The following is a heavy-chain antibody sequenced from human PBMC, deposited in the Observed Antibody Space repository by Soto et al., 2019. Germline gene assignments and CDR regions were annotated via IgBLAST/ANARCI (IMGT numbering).Heavy chain of an antibody. CDR1: GFTFSTYD. V-gene: IGHV3-23*01. Sequence: GGSLRLSCAASGFTFSTYDMSWVRQAPGKGLDWVSGLSAAGGTTYYADSVKGRFTISRDNSKNTLYLEMNSLRADDSAVYFCAKLRTVVPKGAMDVWGQGTTVTVSS. J-gene: IGHJ6*02. CDR2: LSAAGGTT. CDR3: AKLRTVVPKGAMDV. D-gene: IGHD2-2*01.